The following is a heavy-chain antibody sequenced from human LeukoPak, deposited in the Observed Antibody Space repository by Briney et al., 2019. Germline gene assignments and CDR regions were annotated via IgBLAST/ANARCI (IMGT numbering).Heavy chain of an antibody. V-gene: IGHV3-23*01. CDR1: GFTFSTYE. Sequence: GGSLRLSCAASGFTFSTYEMNWVRQAPGKGLEWVSGISRSASSTNYADSVKGRFTISRDNSRNTLYLQMNSLRAEDTAVYYCALYCSGGDCNSFGGAFDIWGQGTMVAVSS. J-gene: IGHJ3*02. CDR2: ISRSASST. D-gene: IGHD2-15*01. CDR3: ALYCSGGDCNSFGGAFDI.